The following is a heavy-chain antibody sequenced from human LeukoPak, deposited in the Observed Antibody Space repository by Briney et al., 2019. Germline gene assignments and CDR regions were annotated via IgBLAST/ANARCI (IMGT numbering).Heavy chain of an antibody. V-gene: IGHV4-39*07. CDR1: GGSISSGDYY. CDR3: ARGRTSGYSSGWYSGAFDI. D-gene: IGHD6-19*01. CDR2: INHSGST. Sequence: PSETLSLTCTVSGGSISSGDYYWSWIRQPPGKGLEWIGEINHSGSTNYNPSLKSRVTISVDTSKNQFSLKLSSVTAADTAVYYCARGRTSGYSSGWYSGAFDIWGQGTMVTVSS. J-gene: IGHJ3*02.